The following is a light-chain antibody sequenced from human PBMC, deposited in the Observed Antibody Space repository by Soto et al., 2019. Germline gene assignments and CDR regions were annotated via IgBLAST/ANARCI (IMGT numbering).Light chain of an antibody. Sequence: DIQMTQSPSSLSASVGDRVTITCRASQSISSWLAWYQQKPGKAPKLLIYDASSLESGVPSRFSSSRTGKKFILTISSLEPDDFAIYYRQQSNRHSRTFGQGTKV. CDR3: QQSNRHSRT. V-gene: IGKV1-5*01. CDR2: DAS. CDR1: QSISSW. J-gene: IGKJ1*01.